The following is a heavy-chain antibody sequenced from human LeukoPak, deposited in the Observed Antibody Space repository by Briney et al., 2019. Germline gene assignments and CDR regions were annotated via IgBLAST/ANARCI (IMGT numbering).Heavy chain of an antibody. Sequence: GASVKVSCKASGYTFTGYYMHWVRQAPGQGLEWMGWINPNSGGTNYAQKFQGRVTMTRDTSISTAYMELSRLRSDDTAVYYCAKRQLRNDNYYYYYGMDVWGQGTTVTVSS. J-gene: IGHJ6*02. CDR3: AKRQLRNDNYYYYYGMDV. CDR2: INPNSGGT. D-gene: IGHD1-1*01. CDR1: GYTFTGYY. V-gene: IGHV1-2*02.